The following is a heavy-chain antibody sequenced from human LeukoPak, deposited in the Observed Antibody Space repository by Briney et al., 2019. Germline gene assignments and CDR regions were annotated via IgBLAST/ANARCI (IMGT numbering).Heavy chain of an antibody. Sequence: ASVKVSCKASGGTFSSYTISWVRQAPGQGLEWMGRIIPILGIANYAQKFQGRVTITADKSTSTAYMELSSLRSEDTAVYYCATRYCSSTSCPNWFDPWGQGTLVTVPS. CDR2: IIPILGIA. CDR3: ATRYCSSTSCPNWFDP. D-gene: IGHD2-2*01. V-gene: IGHV1-69*02. J-gene: IGHJ5*02. CDR1: GGTFSSYT.